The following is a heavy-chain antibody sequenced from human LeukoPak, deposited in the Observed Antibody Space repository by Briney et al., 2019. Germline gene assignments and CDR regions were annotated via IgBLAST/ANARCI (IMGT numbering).Heavy chain of an antibody. Sequence: PGGSLRLPCAASGFTLSSYDMHWVRQATGKGLEWVSAIGTAGDTYYPGSVKGRFTISRENAKNSLYLQMNNLRAEDTAVYYCARGYSSGWYPWGQGTLVTVSS. V-gene: IGHV3-13*01. J-gene: IGHJ5*02. CDR1: GFTLSSYD. CDR2: IGTAGDT. CDR3: ARGYSSGWYP. D-gene: IGHD6-19*01.